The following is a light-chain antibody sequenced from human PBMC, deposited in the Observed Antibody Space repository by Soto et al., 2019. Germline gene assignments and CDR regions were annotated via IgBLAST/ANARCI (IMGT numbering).Light chain of an antibody. J-gene: IGKJ1*01. CDR1: QTISSY. CDR3: QQSYSRT. CDR2: AAS. V-gene: IGKV1-39*01. Sequence: DIQMTQSPYSLSASVGDRVTITCRASQTISSYLNWYQQKPGKAPKLLIYAASRLQSGVPSRFSGSGSGTDFTLTISSLQPEDFATYYCQQSYSRTFDQGTKVEIK.